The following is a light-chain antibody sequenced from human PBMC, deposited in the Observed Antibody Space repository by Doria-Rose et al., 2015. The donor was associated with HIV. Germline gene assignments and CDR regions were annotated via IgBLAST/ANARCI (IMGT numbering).Light chain of an antibody. CDR3: QQYYDTPS. J-gene: IGKJ3*01. CDR1: QSLLYTSKNY. V-gene: IGKV4-1*01. CDR2: WAS. Sequence: TQSPESLGMSLGERATLNCKSNQSLLYTSKNYLAWYQQKPVQPPKLLIYWASTRKSGFHARFSGSGSGTDFTLTISSLEAEDVAVYYCQQYYDTPSFGPGTTVDIK.